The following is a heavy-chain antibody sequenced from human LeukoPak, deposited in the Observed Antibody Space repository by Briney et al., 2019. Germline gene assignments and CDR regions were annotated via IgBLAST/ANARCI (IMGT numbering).Heavy chain of an antibody. D-gene: IGHD6-13*01. CDR1: GFTFSSYA. CDR2: ISGSSGRT. J-gene: IGHJ4*02. V-gene: IGHV3-23*01. CDR3: AKRGSVGTLGHFDY. Sequence: PGGSLRLSCAASGFTFSSYAMTWVRQAPGKGLEWVSGISGSSGRTYYADSVKGRFTISRDNSKNTLFLQMNSLRAEDTAVYYCAKRGSVGTLGHFDYWGQGTLVTVSS.